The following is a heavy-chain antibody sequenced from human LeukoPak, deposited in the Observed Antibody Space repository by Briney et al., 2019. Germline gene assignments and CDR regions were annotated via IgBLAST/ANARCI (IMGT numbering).Heavy chain of an antibody. V-gene: IGHV3-33*01. CDR1: GFTFSRYG. Sequence: PGTSLRLSCAASGFTFSRYGMHWVRQAPGKGLEWVAVIWYDGTNKYYADSVKGRFAISRDNSENTLYLQMSSLRGEDTALYYCAGENGYAVGGWFDPWGQGTLVTVSS. CDR2: IWYDGTNK. D-gene: IGHD5-12*01. CDR3: AGENGYAVGGWFDP. J-gene: IGHJ5*02.